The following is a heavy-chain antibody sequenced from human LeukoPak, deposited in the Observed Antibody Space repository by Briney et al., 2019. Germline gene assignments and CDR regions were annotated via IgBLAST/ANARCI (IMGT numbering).Heavy chain of an antibody. J-gene: IGHJ6*02. Sequence: PGGSLRLSCAASGLTFSNYAMSWVRQAPGKGLEWVSAISGSGGSTYYADSVKGRFTISRDNSKNTLYLQMNSLRAEDTAVYYCAKDLKMATAAYYYYGLDVWGQGTTVTVSS. CDR2: ISGSGGST. V-gene: IGHV3-23*01. D-gene: IGHD5-24*01. CDR3: AKDLKMATAAYYYYGLDV. CDR1: GLTFSNYA.